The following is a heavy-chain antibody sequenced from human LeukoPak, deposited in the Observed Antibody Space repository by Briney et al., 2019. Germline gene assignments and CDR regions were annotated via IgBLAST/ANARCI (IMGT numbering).Heavy chain of an antibody. J-gene: IGHJ5*02. D-gene: IGHD3-3*01. CDR2: IYYSGST. Sequence: SGTLSLTCTVSGGSISSYYWSWIQQPPGKGLEWIGYIYYSGSTNYNPSLKSRVTISVDTSKNQFSPKPSSVTAADTAVYYCARGVTIFGVVSNWFDPWGQGTLVTVSS. CDR1: GGSISSYY. CDR3: ARGVTIFGVVSNWFDP. V-gene: IGHV4-59*01.